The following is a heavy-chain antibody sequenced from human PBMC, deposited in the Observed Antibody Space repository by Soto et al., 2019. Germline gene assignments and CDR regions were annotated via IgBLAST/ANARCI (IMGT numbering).Heavy chain of an antibody. J-gene: IGHJ6*03. CDR1: GGSISSSSYY. D-gene: IGHD3-10*01. CDR3: ARIYGSGYYYYYYMDV. V-gene: IGHV4-39*01. Sequence: ASETLSLTCTVSGGSISSSSYYWGWIRQPPGKGLEWIGSIYYSGSTYYNPSLKSRVTISVDTSKNQFSLKLSSVTAADTAVFYCARIYGSGYYYYYYMDVWGKGTTVTVSS. CDR2: IYYSGST.